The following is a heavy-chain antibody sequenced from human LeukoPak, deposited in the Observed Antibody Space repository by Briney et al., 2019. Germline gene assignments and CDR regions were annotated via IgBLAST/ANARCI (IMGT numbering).Heavy chain of an antibody. CDR2: ISASGGST. V-gene: IGHV3-23*01. CDR3: ATVFSGYTFDYGPENY. J-gene: IGHJ4*02. CDR1: GFTFGSYA. D-gene: IGHD5-18*01. Sequence: PGGSLRLSCAASGFTFGSYAMSWVRQAPGKGLEWVSAISASGGSTYYADSVKGRFTISRDNSKNTLCLQMNSLRAEDTAVYYCATVFSGYTFDYGPENYWGQGTLVTVSS.